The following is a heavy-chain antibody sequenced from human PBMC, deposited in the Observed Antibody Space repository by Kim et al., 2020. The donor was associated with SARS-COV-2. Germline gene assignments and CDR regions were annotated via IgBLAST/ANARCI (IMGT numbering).Heavy chain of an antibody. CDR2: INTNTGNP. Sequence: ASVKVSCKASGYTFTSYAMNWVRQAPGQGLEWMGWINTNTGNPTYAQGFTGRFVFSLDTSVSTAYLQISSLKGEDTAVYYCARGWGWLELRKIDYWGEGALVTVSS. CDR3: ARGWGWLELRKIDY. J-gene: IGHJ4*02. V-gene: IGHV7-4-1*02. D-gene: IGHD1-26*01. CDR1: GYTFTSYA.